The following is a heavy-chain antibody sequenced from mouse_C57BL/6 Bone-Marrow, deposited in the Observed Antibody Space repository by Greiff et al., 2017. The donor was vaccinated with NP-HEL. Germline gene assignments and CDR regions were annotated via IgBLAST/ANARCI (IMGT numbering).Heavy chain of an antibody. CDR3: ARRRVQLRLGY. D-gene: IGHD3-2*02. Sequence: QVQLKESGAELARPGASVKLSCKASGYTFTSYGISWVKQRTGQGLEWIGEIYPRSGNTYYNEKFKGKATLTADKSSSTAYMELRSLTSEDSAVYFCARRRVQLRLGYWGQGTTLTVSS. J-gene: IGHJ2*01. V-gene: IGHV1-81*01. CDR1: GYTFTSYG. CDR2: IYPRSGNT.